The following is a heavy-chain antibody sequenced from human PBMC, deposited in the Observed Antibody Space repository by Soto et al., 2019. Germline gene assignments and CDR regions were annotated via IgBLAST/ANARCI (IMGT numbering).Heavy chain of an antibody. Sequence: GGSLRLSCSVSGFTFSKYAMHWVRQAPGKGLEYVSGITSEGDRTWHADSVKDRFTISRDNSKNTLFLQMSSLRAEGTGVIYCVRANGWPPYYYYGLDVWGQGTTVTVSS. V-gene: IGHV3-64D*06. CDR2: ITSEGDRT. D-gene: IGHD2-8*01. J-gene: IGHJ6*02. CDR1: GFTFSKYA. CDR3: VRANGWPPYYYYGLDV.